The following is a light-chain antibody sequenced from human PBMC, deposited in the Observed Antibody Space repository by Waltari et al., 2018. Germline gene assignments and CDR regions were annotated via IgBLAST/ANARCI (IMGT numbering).Light chain of an antibody. CDR1: MLETTG. CDR2: DDN. J-gene: IGLJ1*01. Sequence: SDVLTQPPSVSVATGQTARITGGGSMLETTGGQWAQPRPGQAPPLVVYDDNDRPSGIPERLSGSSSGKTATLTITSVEAGDEADYYCQVWHSGRDPLFGAGTKLTVL. CDR3: QVWHSGRDPL. V-gene: IGLV3-21*02.